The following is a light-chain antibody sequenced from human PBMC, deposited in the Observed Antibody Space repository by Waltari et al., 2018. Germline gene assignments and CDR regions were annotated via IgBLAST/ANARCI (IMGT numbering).Light chain of an antibody. J-gene: IGLJ6*01. CDR2: EDN. V-gene: IGLV6-57*03. Sequence: NFMLTQPHSVSESPGQTVTISCTRSSGSIASNYVQWYQQRPGSAPTTVIYEDNQRPSGVPDRFSGSIDSSSNSASLTISGLKTEDEADYYCQSYDSSNNVFGSGTKVTVL. CDR1: SGSIASNY. CDR3: QSYDSSNNV.